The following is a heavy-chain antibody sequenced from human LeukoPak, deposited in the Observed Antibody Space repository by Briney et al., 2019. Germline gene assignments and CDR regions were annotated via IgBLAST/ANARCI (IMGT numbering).Heavy chain of an antibody. CDR2: ISAYNGNT. CDR3: ARVVLGYCSGGSCYSYYYYYYMAV. D-gene: IGHD2-15*01. V-gene: IGHV1-18*01. CDR1: GYTFSSYG. J-gene: IGHJ6*03. Sequence: ASVKVSCKASGYTFSSYGISWVRQAPGQGLEWMGWISAYNGNTNYAQKLQGRVTMTTDTSTSTAFMELRSLRSDDTAVYYCARVVLGYCSGGSCYSYYYYYYMAVWGKGTTVTVSS.